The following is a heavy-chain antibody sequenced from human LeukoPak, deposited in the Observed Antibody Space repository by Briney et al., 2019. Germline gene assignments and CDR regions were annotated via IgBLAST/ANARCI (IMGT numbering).Heavy chain of an antibody. CDR2: IYYSGST. Sequence: SQTLSLTCTVSGGSISSGDYYWSWIRQPPGKGLEWIGYIYYSGSTYYNPSLKSRVTISVDTSKNQFSLKLSSVTAADTAVYYCARARFLEWSLVDFDYWGQGTLVTVSS. J-gene: IGHJ4*02. D-gene: IGHD3-3*01. CDR3: ARARFLEWSLVDFDY. CDR1: GGSISSGDYY. V-gene: IGHV4-30-4*08.